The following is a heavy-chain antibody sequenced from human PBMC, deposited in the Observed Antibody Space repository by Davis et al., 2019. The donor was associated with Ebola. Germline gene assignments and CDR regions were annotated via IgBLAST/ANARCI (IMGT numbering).Heavy chain of an antibody. CDR2: INPTSGDT. V-gene: IGHV1-2*02. Sequence: ASVKVSCKASGYTFTGEYLYWVRQAPGQGLEWMGWINPTSGDTDCAQQFQGRVTMTRDTSISTAYIELSRLRSDDTAVYYCARGIAASGTNPYGMDVWGQGTTVTVSS. J-gene: IGHJ6*02. CDR3: ARGIAASGTNPYGMDV. CDR1: GYTFTGEY. D-gene: IGHD6-13*01.